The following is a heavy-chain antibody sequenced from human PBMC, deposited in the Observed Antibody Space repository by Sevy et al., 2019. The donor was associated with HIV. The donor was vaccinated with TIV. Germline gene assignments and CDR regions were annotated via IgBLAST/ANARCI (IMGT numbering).Heavy chain of an antibody. D-gene: IGHD6-6*01. J-gene: IGHJ4*02. CDR3: TRSRPRLYMSSSRPFDY. Sequence: ASVKVSCKASGYTFTNYDINWVRQATGHGLEWMGRMNPESGDTGYAQKFQGRVTMTRDTSISTAYMELNSLRSEDSAVYYCTRSRPRLYMSSSRPFDYWGQGTLVTVSS. CDR1: GYTFTNYD. CDR2: MNPESGDT. V-gene: IGHV1-8*02.